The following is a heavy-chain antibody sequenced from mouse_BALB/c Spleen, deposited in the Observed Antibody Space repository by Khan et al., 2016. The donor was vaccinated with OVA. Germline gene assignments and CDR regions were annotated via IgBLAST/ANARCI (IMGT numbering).Heavy chain of an antibody. V-gene: IGHV5-12-2*01. J-gene: IGHJ4*01. D-gene: IGHD1-1*01. CDR2: ISNGGGSK. CDR1: GFTFRSYT. CDR3: ARPSTTEYDYVMGQ. Sequence: EVELVESGGGSVQPGGSLKLSCAASGFTFRSYTMSWVRQTPDKRLEWVAFISNGGGSKYYPDTVKGRFTISRDNAKNTLYMQMSSLKSEDTDMFYVARPSTTEYDYVMGQWGQGTSVTVSS.